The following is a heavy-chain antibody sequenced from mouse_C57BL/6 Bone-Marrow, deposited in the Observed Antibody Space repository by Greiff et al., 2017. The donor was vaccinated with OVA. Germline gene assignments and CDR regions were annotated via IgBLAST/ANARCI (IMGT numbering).Heavy chain of an antibody. D-gene: IGHD2-5*01. CDR3: ARGSNLAWFAY. J-gene: IGHJ3*01. CDR2: IDPSDSYT. V-gene: IGHV1-69*01. Sequence: QVQLQQPGAELVMPGASVKLSCKASGYTFTSYWMHWVKQRPGQGLEWIGEIDPSDSYTNYNQKFKGKSTLTVDKSSSTAYMQLSSLTSEDSAVYYCARGSNLAWFAYWGQGTLVTVSA. CDR1: GYTFTSYW.